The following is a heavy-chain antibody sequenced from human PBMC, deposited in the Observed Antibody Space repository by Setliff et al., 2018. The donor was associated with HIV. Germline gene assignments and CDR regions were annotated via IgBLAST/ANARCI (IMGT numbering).Heavy chain of an antibody. CDR2: IYTSGSP. J-gene: IGHJ3*02. D-gene: IGHD6-19*01. Sequence: PSETLSLTCTVSGGSISSGSYYWSWIRQPAGKGLEWIGRIYTSGSPNYNPSFKSRVTISVDPSKNQFSLKLSSVTAADTAVYYCARVSVDSSGWYGQKSDPKDAFDIWGQGTMVTVS. CDR1: GGSISSGSYY. V-gene: IGHV4-61*02. CDR3: ARVSVDSSGWYGQKSDPKDAFDI.